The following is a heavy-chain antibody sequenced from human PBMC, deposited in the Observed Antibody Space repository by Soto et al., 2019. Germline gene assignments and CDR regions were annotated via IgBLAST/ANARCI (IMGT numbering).Heavy chain of an antibody. V-gene: IGHV4-31*03. D-gene: IGHD6-13*01. CDR1: GGSISGGGYY. J-gene: IGHJ5*02. CDR2: IHYSGTT. CDR3: ARAWTAAAGWANWFDL. Sequence: QVQLQESGPGLVEPSQTLSLTCIVSGGSISGGGYYWSWIRQHPGKGLEWIGYIHYSGTTYYNPSLKSRLTKSVDTSKTQFSLKLSSVTAADTAVYYCARAWTAAAGWANWFDLRGQGTLVTVSS.